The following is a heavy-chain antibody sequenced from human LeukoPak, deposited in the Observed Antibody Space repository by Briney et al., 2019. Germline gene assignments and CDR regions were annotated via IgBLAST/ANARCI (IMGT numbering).Heavy chain of an antibody. CDR3: ARAAVYGDYINWFDP. V-gene: IGHV1-24*01. CDR1: GYTLTELS. J-gene: IGHJ5*02. CDR2: FDPEGGET. Sequence: ASVKVSCKVSGYTLTELSMHWVRQAPGKGLEWMGGFDPEGGETIYAQKFQGRVTMTEDTSTDTAYMEMSSLRSDDTAVYYCARAAVYGDYINWFDPWGPGTLVTVSS. D-gene: IGHD4-17*01.